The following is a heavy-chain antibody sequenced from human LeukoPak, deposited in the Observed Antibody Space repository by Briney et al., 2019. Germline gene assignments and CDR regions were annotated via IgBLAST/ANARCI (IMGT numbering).Heavy chain of an antibody. J-gene: IGHJ4*02. V-gene: IGHV3-23*01. Sequence: QPGGSLRLSCAASGFPFSTYAMNWVRQAPGKGLEWVSVITGSGGFTQYADSVKGRFTISRDNSKNTVYLQMNSLGVEDTALYYCARDTYGAPDSWGQGTLVTVSS. CDR1: GFPFSTYA. CDR2: ITGSGGFT. D-gene: IGHD4-17*01. CDR3: ARDTYGAPDS.